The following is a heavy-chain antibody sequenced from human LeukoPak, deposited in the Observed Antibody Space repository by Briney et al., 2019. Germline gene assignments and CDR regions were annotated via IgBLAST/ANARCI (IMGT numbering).Heavy chain of an antibody. Sequence: PSQTLSLTCAISGDSFFSNSSWDWIRQSPSRGLEWLGRAYYRSKWYNDYGVSVKSRININPDTSKNHFSLQLSSVTPEDTAVYYCVRGGQGDGHSADEGFDIWGQGTMVIVS. CDR2: AYYRSKWYN. CDR1: GDSFFSNSS. J-gene: IGHJ3*02. CDR3: VRGGQGDGHSADEGFDI. D-gene: IGHD5-18*01. V-gene: IGHV6-1*01.